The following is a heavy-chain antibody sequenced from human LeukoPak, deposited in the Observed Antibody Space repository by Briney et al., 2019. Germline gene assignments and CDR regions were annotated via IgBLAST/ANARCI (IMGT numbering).Heavy chain of an antibody. CDR1: SGSISSSTW. J-gene: IGHJ4*02. D-gene: IGHD5-24*01. CDR2: INHSGST. Sequence: SGTLSLTCAVSSGSISSSTWWSWVRQPPGKGLEWIGEINHSGSTHYTPSLKPRVTISVDTSDNKFSLKMISVTAADAAVYYCALGYNDIWELWGRGTLVTVSS. CDR3: ALGYNDIWEL. V-gene: IGHV4-4*02.